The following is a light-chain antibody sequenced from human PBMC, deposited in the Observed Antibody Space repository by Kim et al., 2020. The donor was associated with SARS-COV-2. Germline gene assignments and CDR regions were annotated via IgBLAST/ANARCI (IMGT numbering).Light chain of an antibody. Sequence: SYELTQPPSVSVSPGQTASITCSGDKLGDKYACWYQQKPGQSPVLVIYHDSKRPSGTPERFSGSNSGNTATLTISGTQAMDEADYYCQAWDSSTVVFGGGTQLTVL. V-gene: IGLV3-1*01. J-gene: IGLJ2*01. CDR2: HDS. CDR3: QAWDSSTVV. CDR1: KLGDKY.